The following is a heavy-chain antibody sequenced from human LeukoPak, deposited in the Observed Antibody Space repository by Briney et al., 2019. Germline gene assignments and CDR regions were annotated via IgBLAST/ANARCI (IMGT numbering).Heavy chain of an antibody. CDR2: ISSSGSTI. Sequence: GGSLRLSCAASGFAFSDYWMNWVRQTPGKGLEWVSYISSSGSTIYYADSVKGRFTISRDNAKNSLYLQMNSLRAEDTAVYYCAELGITMIGGVWGKGTTVTISS. CDR1: GFAFSDYW. D-gene: IGHD3-10*02. V-gene: IGHV3-48*04. CDR3: AELGITMIGGV. J-gene: IGHJ6*04.